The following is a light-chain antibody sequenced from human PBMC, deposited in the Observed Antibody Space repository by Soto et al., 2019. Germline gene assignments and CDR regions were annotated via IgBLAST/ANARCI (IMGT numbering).Light chain of an antibody. J-gene: IGKJ3*01. V-gene: IGKV3-20*01. Sequence: EIVLTQSPGTLSSSPGERATLSCRTSQSVSSSYLAWYQQKPGQAPRLLIYGASSRATGIPDRFSGSGSGTDFTLTISRLEPEDFAVYYCQQYGSSPGFGPGTKVDIK. CDR1: QSVSSSY. CDR2: GAS. CDR3: QQYGSSPG.